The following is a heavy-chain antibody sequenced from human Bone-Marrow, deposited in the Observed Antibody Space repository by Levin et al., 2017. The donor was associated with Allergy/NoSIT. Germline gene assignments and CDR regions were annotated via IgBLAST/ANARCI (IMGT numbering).Heavy chain of an antibody. CDR3: ARGGNAYGDYKFDP. CDR2: IYYSGST. V-gene: IGHV4-39*01. J-gene: IGHJ5*02. CDR1: GGSISSSSYY. Sequence: SETLSLTSTVSGGSISSSSYYWAWIRQPPGKGLEWIGSIYYSGSTYYNPSLKSRVTISVDTSKNEFSLKLSSVTAADTAVYYCARGGNAYGDYKFDPWGQGTLVTVSS. D-gene: IGHD4-17*01.